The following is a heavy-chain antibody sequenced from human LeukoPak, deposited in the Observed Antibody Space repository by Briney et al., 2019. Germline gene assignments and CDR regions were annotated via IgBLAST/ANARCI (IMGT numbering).Heavy chain of an antibody. Sequence: PSETLSPTCAVYGGSFSGYYWSWIRQPPGKGLEWIGEINHSGSTNYNPSLKSRVTISVDTSKNQFSLKLSSVTAADTAVYYCARGWGCLFTVDSSGYYPNYYYGMDVWGQGTTVTVSS. J-gene: IGHJ6*02. D-gene: IGHD3-22*01. CDR2: INHSGST. CDR1: GGSFSGYY. CDR3: ARGWGCLFTVDSSGYYPNYYYGMDV. V-gene: IGHV4-34*01.